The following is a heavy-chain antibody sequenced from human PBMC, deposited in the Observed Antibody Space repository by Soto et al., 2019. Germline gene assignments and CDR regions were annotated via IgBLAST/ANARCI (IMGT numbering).Heavy chain of an antibody. Sequence: SETLSLTCTVSGGSISSYYWSWIRQPPGKGLEWIGYIYYSGSTNYNPSLKSRVTISVDTSKNQFSLKLSSVTAVDTAVYYCARASATIAAAAIFDYWGQGTLVTVSS. CDR2: IYYSGST. CDR3: ARASATIAAAAIFDY. D-gene: IGHD6-13*01. V-gene: IGHV4-59*01. J-gene: IGHJ4*02. CDR1: GGSISSYY.